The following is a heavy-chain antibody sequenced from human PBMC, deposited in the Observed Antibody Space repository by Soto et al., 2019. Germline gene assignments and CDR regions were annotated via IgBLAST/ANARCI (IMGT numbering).Heavy chain of an antibody. V-gene: IGHV3-66*01. CDR2: IDIGGNT. CDR3: ARGRGSTGYLGREHYFDY. D-gene: IGHD2-2*01. J-gene: IGHJ4*02. CDR1: GFSVTNNY. Sequence: EVQVVESGGGLVQPGGSLRLSCAASGFSVTNNYMNWVRQAPGKGLEWVSIIDIGGNTYYADSVKDRFTISRDNSRNTXHLHMDGLRAEDTAVYYCARGRGSTGYLGREHYFDYWGQGTLVTVSP.